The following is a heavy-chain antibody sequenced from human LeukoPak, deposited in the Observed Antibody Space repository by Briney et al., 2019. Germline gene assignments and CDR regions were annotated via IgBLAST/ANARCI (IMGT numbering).Heavy chain of an antibody. J-gene: IGHJ4*02. CDR3: ARDGPMVRGVQKFDY. CDR1: GYTFTSYG. V-gene: IGHV1-18*01. Sequence: GASVKVSCKASGYTFTSYGISWVRQAPGQGLEWMGWISAHNGNTNYAQKIQGRVTMSTDTSTSTAYMELRSLRSDDTAVYYCARDGPMVRGVQKFDYWGQGTLVTVSS. CDR2: ISAHNGNT. D-gene: IGHD3-10*01.